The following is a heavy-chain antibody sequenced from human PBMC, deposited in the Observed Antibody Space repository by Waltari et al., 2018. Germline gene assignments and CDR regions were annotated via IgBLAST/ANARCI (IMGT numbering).Heavy chain of an antibody. V-gene: IGHV1-2*02. CDR3: ASANSGSYHNGFDY. CDR1: GYTFTGYY. CDR2: LHPNSGGT. J-gene: IGHJ4*02. Sequence: QVQLVQSGAEVKKPGASVKVSCKASGYTFTGYYMHWVRQAPGQGLEWMVWLHPNSGGTTYAQKFQGRVTMTSDTSISTAYMELSRLRSDDTAVFYWASANSGSYHNGFDYWGQGTLVTVSS. D-gene: IGHD1-26*01.